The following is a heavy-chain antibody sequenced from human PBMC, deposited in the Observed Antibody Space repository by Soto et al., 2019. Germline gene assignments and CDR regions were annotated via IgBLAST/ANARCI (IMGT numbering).Heavy chain of an antibody. V-gene: IGHV1-18*01. Sequence: GASVKVSCKASGYTFTSSGVSWVRQAPGQGLEWMGWISAYNGNTNYAQELQGRVTMTTDTSTTTAYMELRNLRSDDTAVYYCAREGTTLYYFDYWGQGTLVTVSS. CDR2: ISAYNGNT. CDR1: GYTFTSSG. D-gene: IGHD4-17*01. J-gene: IGHJ4*02. CDR3: AREGTTLYYFDY.